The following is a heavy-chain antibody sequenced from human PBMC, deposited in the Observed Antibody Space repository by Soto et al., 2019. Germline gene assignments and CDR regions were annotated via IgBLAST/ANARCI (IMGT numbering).Heavy chain of an antibody. Sequence: PGGSLGLSCGVSGFMFSGYSMNWVRQAPGKGLEWLSYICSRSQTIYYADSVKGRFTISRDNAKNSLYLQMNSLRDGDTAVYFCSREDIMGPRSIHYRGQAALLTVSS. D-gene: IGHD1-26*01. J-gene: IGHJ4*02. V-gene: IGHV3-48*02. CDR1: GFMFSGYS. CDR3: SREDIMGPRSIHY. CDR2: ICSRSQTI.